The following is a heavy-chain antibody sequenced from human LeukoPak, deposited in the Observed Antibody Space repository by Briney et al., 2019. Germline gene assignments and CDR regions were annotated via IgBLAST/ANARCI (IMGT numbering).Heavy chain of an antibody. Sequence: GGSLRLSCAASGFTFDDYAMHWVRQAPGKGLEWVSGISWNSGSIGYADSVKGRFTISRDNAKNSLYLQMNSLRAEDTALYYCARDYTYCSGSRCYDRFDYWGQEIRVTVSS. D-gene: IGHD2-15*01. V-gene: IGHV3-9*01. CDR3: ARDYTYCSGSRCYDRFDY. J-gene: IGHJ4*02. CDR1: GFTFDDYA. CDR2: ISWNSGSI.